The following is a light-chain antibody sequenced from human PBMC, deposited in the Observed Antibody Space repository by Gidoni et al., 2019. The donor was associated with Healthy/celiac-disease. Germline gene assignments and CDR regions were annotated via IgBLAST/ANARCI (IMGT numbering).Light chain of an antibody. CDR1: QGISSY. CDR3: QQLNSYPLT. J-gene: IGKJ1*01. V-gene: IGKV1-9*01. CDR2: AAS. Sequence: DIELTQSPSFLSASVGDRVTITCRASQGISSYLAWYQQKPGNAPKLLIYAASTLQSGVPSRFSGSGSGTEFTLTISSLQPEDFATYYCQQLNSYPLTFGQXTKVEIK.